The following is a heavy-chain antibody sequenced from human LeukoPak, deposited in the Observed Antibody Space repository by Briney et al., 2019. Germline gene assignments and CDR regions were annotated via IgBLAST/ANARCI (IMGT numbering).Heavy chain of an antibody. CDR2: IYYSGST. V-gene: IGHV4-39*01. Sequence: SETLSLTCTVSGGSISSSSYYWGWIRQPPGKGLEWIGSIYYSGSTYYNPSLKSRVTISADTSKNQFSLKVRSVTAADTAVYYCSSHYYGMDVWGQGTTVTVSS. J-gene: IGHJ6*02. CDR1: GGSISSSSYY. CDR3: SSHYYGMDV.